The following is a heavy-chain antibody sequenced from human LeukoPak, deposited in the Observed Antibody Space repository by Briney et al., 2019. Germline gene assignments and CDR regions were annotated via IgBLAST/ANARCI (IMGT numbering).Heavy chain of an antibody. Sequence: GGSLRLSCAASGFTFSTCWMHWARQAPGKGLVWVSRISSDGSGTGYADSVKGRFTISRDNAKNTLYLQMNSLRAEDSAVYYCARETKMDVWGQGTTVTVSS. V-gene: IGHV3-74*01. CDR1: GFTFSTCW. J-gene: IGHJ6*02. D-gene: IGHD2-8*01. CDR3: ARETKMDV. CDR2: ISSDGSGT.